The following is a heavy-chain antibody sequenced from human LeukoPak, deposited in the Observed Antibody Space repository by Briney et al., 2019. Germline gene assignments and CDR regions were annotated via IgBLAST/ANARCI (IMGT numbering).Heavy chain of an antibody. Sequence: GGSLRLSCAASGFTFSNHGMSWVRQAPGKGLEWVSYISSSGSTIYYADSVKGRFTISRDNAKNSLYLQMNSLRAEDTAVYYCAVGGYYYYDSSGSFDYWGQGTLVTVSS. CDR1: GFTFSNHG. CDR2: ISSSGSTI. D-gene: IGHD3-22*01. V-gene: IGHV3-48*04. CDR3: AVGGYYYYDSSGSFDY. J-gene: IGHJ4*02.